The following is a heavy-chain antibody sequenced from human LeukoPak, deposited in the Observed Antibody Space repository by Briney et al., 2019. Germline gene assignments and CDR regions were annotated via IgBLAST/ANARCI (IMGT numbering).Heavy chain of an antibody. Sequence: ASVKVSCKASGYTFTSYAISWVRQAPGQGLEWMGRIIPILGIANYAQKFQGRVTITADKSTSTAYMELSSLRSEDTAVYYCAKNPLDIVVVPAAIDYYYYGMDVWGQGTTVTVSS. V-gene: IGHV1-69*04. CDR3: AKNPLDIVVVPAAIDYYYYGMDV. D-gene: IGHD2-2*02. CDR1: GYTFTSYA. J-gene: IGHJ6*02. CDR2: IIPILGIA.